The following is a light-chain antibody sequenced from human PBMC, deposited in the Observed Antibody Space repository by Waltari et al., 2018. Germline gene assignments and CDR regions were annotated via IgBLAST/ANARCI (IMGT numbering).Light chain of an antibody. CDR1: QDISSA. CDR2: GVS. CDR3: QQGSTFPPT. Sequence: EIQMTQSPSSVSASVGDRVTITCRATQDISSALAWYQQKRGQAPNLLIYGVSTLQSGAPSRFSGSCSGTEFTLTISSLQPEDLATYFCQQGSTFPPTFGQGTKVEIK. V-gene: IGKV1-12*01. J-gene: IGKJ1*01.